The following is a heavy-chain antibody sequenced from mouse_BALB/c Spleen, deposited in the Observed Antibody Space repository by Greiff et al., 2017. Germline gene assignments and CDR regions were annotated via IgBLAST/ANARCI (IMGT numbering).Heavy chain of an antibody. CDR3: ARGYYYGSSRGFAY. V-gene: IGHV1-77*01. J-gene: IGHJ3*01. Sequence: VHLVESGPELVKPGASVKMSCKASGYTFTDYVISWVKQRTGQGLEWIGEIYPGSGSTYYNEKFKGKATLTADKSSNTAYMQLSSLTSEDSAVYFCARGYYYGSSRGFAYWGQGTLVTVSA. CDR2: IYPGSGST. CDR1: GYTFTDYV. D-gene: IGHD1-1*01.